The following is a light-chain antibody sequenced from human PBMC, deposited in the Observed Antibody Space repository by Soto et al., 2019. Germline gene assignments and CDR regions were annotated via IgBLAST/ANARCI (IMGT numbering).Light chain of an antibody. V-gene: IGKV3-20*01. CDR3: QQYGSSRYT. Sequence: EIVLTQSPGTLSLSPGERATLSCRASQSVSSSYLAWYQQKPGQAPRLLIYGASSRATRIPDRFSGSGSGTDFTLTISRLEPEDVAVYYCQQYGSSRYTFGQGTKLEIK. J-gene: IGKJ2*01. CDR2: GAS. CDR1: QSVSSSY.